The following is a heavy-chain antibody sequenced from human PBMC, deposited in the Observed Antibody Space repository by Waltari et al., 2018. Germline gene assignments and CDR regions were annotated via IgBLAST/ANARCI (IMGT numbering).Heavy chain of an antibody. V-gene: IGHV4-39*01. Sequence: QLQLQESGPGLVKSSETLSLTCTVSGGSISSSSYYWGWFRQPPGKGREWIGTIYYTVSTYYNPSLKRRVTISIDTSKNQFSLNLSSVTAADTAVYYCSRRIQQNGMDLWGQGTTVTVSS. CDR1: GGSISSSSYY. CDR3: SRRIQQNGMDL. CDR2: IYYTVST. J-gene: IGHJ6*02. D-gene: IGHD5-18*01.